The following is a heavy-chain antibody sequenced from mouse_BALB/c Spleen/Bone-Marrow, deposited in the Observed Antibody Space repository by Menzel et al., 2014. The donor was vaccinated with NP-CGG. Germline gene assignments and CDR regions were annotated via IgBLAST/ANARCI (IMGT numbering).Heavy chain of an antibody. CDR1: GYTFTSYW. CDR2: ISPGSGAT. CDR3: TRIFDY. V-gene: IGHV1S22*01. Sequence: LQQSGSELVRPGASVKLSCKASGYTFTSYWMHWVKQRLGQGLEWIGNISPGSGATTYDEKFKSKATLTVDTSSSTACMHLTSLTSEDSAIYYCTRIFDYWGQGTTLTVSS. J-gene: IGHJ2*01.